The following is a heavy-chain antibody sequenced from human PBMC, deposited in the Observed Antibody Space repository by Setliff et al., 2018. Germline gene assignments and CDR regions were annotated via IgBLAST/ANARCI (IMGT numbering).Heavy chain of an antibody. D-gene: IGHD3-10*01. CDR2: IYYSGST. CDR1: GGSISSGNYY. J-gene: IGHJ6*03. CDR3: ARHKSNGSGSYPSLYMDV. V-gene: IGHV4-39*01. Sequence: LSLTCRVSGGSISSGNYYWGLIRQPPGKGLEWVATIYYSGSTYSNPSLKSRLIMSVDAPDNQFSVKLSSVTAADTAVYYCARHKSNGSGSYPSLYMDVWGKGIMVTVSS.